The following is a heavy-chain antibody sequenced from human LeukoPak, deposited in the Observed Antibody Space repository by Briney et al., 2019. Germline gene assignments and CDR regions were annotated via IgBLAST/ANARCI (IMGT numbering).Heavy chain of an antibody. D-gene: IGHD6-13*01. V-gene: IGHV7-4-1*02. CDR2: INTNTGNP. J-gene: IGHJ5*02. Sequence: ASVTVSCKASGYTFTTYPMNWVGQAPGQGLEGMGWINTNTGNPTYAQGFTGRFVFSLDTSVSTAYLQISSLKADDTAVYYCARDPYTSSSWYRGRANNWFDPWGQGTLVTVSS. CDR1: GYTFTTYP. CDR3: ARDPYTSSSWYRGRANNWFDP.